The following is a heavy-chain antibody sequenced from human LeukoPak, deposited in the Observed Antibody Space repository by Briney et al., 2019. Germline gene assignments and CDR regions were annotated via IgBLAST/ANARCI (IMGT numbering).Heavy chain of an antibody. Sequence: GGSLRLSCTASGFSLSRYWMHWVRQAPGKGLVWVSRINSDGSSTNYADSVKGRPTISRDNAKNTLFLEMNSLRAEDTAVYYCATGDGDSRYYFDSWGQGTQVTVSS. CDR3: ATGDGDSRYYFDS. D-gene: IGHD4-17*01. CDR2: INSDGSST. CDR1: GFSLSRYW. V-gene: IGHV3-74*01. J-gene: IGHJ4*02.